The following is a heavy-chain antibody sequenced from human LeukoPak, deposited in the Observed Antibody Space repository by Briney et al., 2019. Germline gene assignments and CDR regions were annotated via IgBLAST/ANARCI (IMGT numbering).Heavy chain of an antibody. J-gene: IGHJ4*02. CDR1: GGSISSGSYY. V-gene: IGHV4-61*02. D-gene: IGHD3-22*01. CDR3: ARGGSYYYDSSGYREYYFDY. Sequence: SETLSLTCTVPGGSISSGSYYWSWIRQPAGKGLEWIGRIYTSGSTNYNPSLKSRVTISVDTSKNQFSLKLSSVTAADTAVYYCARGGSYYYDSSGYREYYFDYWGQGTLVTVSS. CDR2: IYTSGST.